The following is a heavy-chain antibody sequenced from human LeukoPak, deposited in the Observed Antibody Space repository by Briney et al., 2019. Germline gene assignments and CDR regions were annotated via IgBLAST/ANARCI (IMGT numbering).Heavy chain of an antibody. J-gene: IGHJ4*02. CDR3: ARAEVRGYYFDY. Sequence: PGGSLRLSCAASGFTFSSYAMHWVRQAPGKELEWVAVISYDGSNKYYADSVKGRFTISRDNSKNTLYLQMNSLRAEDAAVYYCARAEVRGYYFDYWGQGTLVTVSS. CDR2: ISYDGSNK. CDR1: GFTFSSYA. V-gene: IGHV3-30*04. D-gene: IGHD3-10*01.